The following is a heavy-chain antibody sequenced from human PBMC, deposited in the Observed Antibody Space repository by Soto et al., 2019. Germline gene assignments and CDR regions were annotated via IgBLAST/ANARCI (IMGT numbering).Heavy chain of an antibody. D-gene: IGHD4-17*01. V-gene: IGHV1-18*01. CDR2: ISTDNGNT. Sequence: QVQLVQSGAEVKQPGASVKVSCKASGYTFTNYGFTWVRQAPGQGLGWLGWISTDNGNTKYAQKVQGRLTMTTDTSTSTANMELTSLRSDDTALYYCARTTVTASNYYMDVWGRGSTVTVSS. J-gene: IGHJ6*03. CDR1: GYTFTNYG. CDR3: ARTTVTASNYYMDV.